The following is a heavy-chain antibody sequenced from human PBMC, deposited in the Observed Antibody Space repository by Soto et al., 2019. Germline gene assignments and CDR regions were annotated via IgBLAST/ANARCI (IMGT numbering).Heavy chain of an antibody. J-gene: IGHJ4*02. CDR1: GYSFTSYW. CDR3: ARVYEDTAMVFYFDY. Sequence: GESLKISCKGSGYSFTSYWIGWVRQMPGKGLEWMGIIYPGDSDTRYSLSFQGQVTISADKSISTAYQQWSSLKASDTAMYYCARVYEDTAMVFYFDYWGQGTLVTVSS. V-gene: IGHV5-51*01. D-gene: IGHD5-18*01. CDR2: IYPGDSDT.